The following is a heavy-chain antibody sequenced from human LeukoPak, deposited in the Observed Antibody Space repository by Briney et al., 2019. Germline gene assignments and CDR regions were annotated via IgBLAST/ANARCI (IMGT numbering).Heavy chain of an antibody. Sequence: SETLSLTCTVSGGSISSSSYYWGWIRQPPGKGLEWIGSIYYSGSTYYNPSLKSRVTISVDTSKNQFSLKLSSVTAADTAVYYCARGLYSGYDKYWFDPWGQGTLVTVSS. CDR3: ARGLYSGYDKYWFDP. D-gene: IGHD5-12*01. V-gene: IGHV4-39*01. J-gene: IGHJ5*02. CDR2: IYYSGST. CDR1: GGSISSSSYY.